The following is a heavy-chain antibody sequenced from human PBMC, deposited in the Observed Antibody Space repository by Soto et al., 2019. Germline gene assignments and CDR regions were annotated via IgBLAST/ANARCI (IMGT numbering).Heavy chain of an antibody. CDR1: GFTFSSYG. Sequence: QVQLVESGGGVVQPGRSLRLSCAASGFTFSSYGMHWVRQAPGKGLEWVAVISYDGSNKYYADSVKGRFTISRDNSKNTLYLQMNSLRAEDTAVSYCAKDRDYSSSIIDYWGQGTLVTVSS. CDR2: ISYDGSNK. CDR3: AKDRDYSSSIIDY. D-gene: IGHD6-6*01. V-gene: IGHV3-30*18. J-gene: IGHJ4*02.